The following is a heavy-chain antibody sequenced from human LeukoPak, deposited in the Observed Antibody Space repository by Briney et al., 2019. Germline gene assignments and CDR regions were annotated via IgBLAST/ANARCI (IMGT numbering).Heavy chain of an antibody. CDR3: TSAYYDFWSGYSQALDY. Sequence: GGSLRLSCAASGFTFSSYSMNWVRQAPGKGLEWVSSISSSSSYIYYADSVKGRFTISRDNAKNSLYLQMNSLKTEDTAVYYCTSAYYDFWSGYSQALDYWGQGTLVTVSS. J-gene: IGHJ4*02. CDR2: ISSSSSYI. D-gene: IGHD3-3*01. V-gene: IGHV3-21*04. CDR1: GFTFSSYS.